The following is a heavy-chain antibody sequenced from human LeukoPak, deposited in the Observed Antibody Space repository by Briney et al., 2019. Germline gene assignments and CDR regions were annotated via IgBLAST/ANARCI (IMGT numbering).Heavy chain of an antibody. V-gene: IGHV4-30-4*02. CDR1: GGSISSGDYY. D-gene: IGHD1-26*01. CDR2: IYYSGST. J-gene: IGHJ3*02. Sequence: SSETLSLTCTVSGGSISSGDYYWSWIRQPPGKGLEWIGYIYYSGSTYYNPSLKSRVTISVDTSKNQFSLKPSSVTAADTAVYYCARDSRRELLHAFDIWGQGTMVTVSS. CDR3: ARDSRRELLHAFDI.